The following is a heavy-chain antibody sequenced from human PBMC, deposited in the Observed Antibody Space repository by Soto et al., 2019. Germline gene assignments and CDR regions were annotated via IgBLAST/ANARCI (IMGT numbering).Heavy chain of an antibody. CDR2: MSSDGTDK. V-gene: IGHV3-30*18. Sequence: QVQLVESGGGVVQPGRSLRLSCEASGFTFSSYAVHWVRQAPGKGLEWVASMSSDGTDKYYADSVKGRFTISRDNSKSTLYLQMTSLRAEDTALYYCAKIPWGKYYSSWFDYWGQGTLVTVSS. CDR1: GFTFSSYA. J-gene: IGHJ4*02. D-gene: IGHD3-16*01. CDR3: AKIPWGKYYSSWFDY.